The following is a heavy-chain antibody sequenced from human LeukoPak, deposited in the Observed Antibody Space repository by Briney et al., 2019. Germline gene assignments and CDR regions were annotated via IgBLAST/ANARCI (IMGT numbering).Heavy chain of an antibody. Sequence: ASVKVSCKASGYTFTSYAISWVRQAPGQGLEWMGGIIPIFGTANYAQKFQGRVTITPDESTSTAYMELSSLRSEDTAVYYCASRTLDYYDSSGFRRQHYMDVWGKGTTVTISS. CDR1: GYTFTSYA. J-gene: IGHJ6*03. V-gene: IGHV1-69*13. D-gene: IGHD3-22*01. CDR2: IIPIFGTA. CDR3: ASRTLDYYDSSGFRRQHYMDV.